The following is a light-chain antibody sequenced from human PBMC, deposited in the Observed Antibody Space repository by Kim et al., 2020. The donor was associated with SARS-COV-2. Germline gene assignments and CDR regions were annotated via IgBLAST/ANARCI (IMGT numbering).Light chain of an antibody. V-gene: IGLV2-14*03. J-gene: IGLJ2*01. CDR3: SSYTSSSTLDVV. Sequence: ITISCTGTNSDVGGYNYDSWYQQHPNKAPKLMIYDVSNRPSVVSNRFSGSKSGSTASLTISGLQAEDEADYYCSSYTSSSTLDVVFGGGTQLTVL. CDR2: DVS. CDR1: NSDVGGYNY.